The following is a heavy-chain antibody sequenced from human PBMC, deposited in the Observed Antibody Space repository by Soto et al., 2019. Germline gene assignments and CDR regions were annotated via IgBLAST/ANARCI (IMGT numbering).Heavy chain of an antibody. V-gene: IGHV4-30-2*05. J-gene: IGHJ6*02. Sequence: TLSLTCAVSGGSISSGGYSWSWIRLPPGKCMEWIGNIYHGGGTYYNPSLKSRVTISIEKSKNQFSLKLSSVTAADTAVYYYARAPHGKEVWGQGTTVTVSS. CDR1: GGSISSGGYS. CDR3: ARAPHGKEV. CDR2: IYHGGGT.